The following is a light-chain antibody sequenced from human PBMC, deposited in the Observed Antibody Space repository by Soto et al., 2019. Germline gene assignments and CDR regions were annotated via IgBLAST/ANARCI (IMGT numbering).Light chain of an antibody. CDR3: QHYNSYSEA. J-gene: IGKJ1*01. CDR1: QTISSW. V-gene: IGKV1-5*03. Sequence: DIQMTQSPSTLSGSVGDRGTITCRASQTISSWLAWYQQKPGKDPKLLIYKASTLKSGVPSRFSGSGSGTEFALTINSLAPDDFATYYCQHYNSYSEAFGQGTKVELK. CDR2: KAS.